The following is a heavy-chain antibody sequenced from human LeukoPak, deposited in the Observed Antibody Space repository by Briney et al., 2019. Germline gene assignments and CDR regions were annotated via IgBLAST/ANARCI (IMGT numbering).Heavy chain of an antibody. V-gene: IGHV3-23*01. CDR3: AKESTAVGAEGAFDI. J-gene: IGHJ3*02. CDR2: ISGGGGTT. D-gene: IGHD6-19*01. CDR1: GLIFKNYA. Sequence: GGSLRLSCGASGLIFKNYAMSWVRQAPGKGLEWISAISGGGGTTYYADSVMGRFTISRDNSKNTLFLQMNSLRAEDTAVYFCAKESTAVGAEGAFDIWGQGTMVTVPS.